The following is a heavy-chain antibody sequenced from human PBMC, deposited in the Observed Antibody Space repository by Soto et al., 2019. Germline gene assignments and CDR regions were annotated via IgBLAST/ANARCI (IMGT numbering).Heavy chain of an antibody. CDR1: GFSLSNAGLG. D-gene: IGHD6-13*01. J-gene: IGHJ5*02. CDR2: IFSNDEK. Sequence: QVTVKESGPVLVKPTETLTLTCTVSGFSLSNAGLGVSWIRQPPGKALEWRAHIFSNDEKSYSTSLKSRLTISKDTSKSQVVLTMTNMDPVDTATYYCASTYSSSWYWFAPWGQGTLVTVSS. V-gene: IGHV2-26*04. CDR3: ASTYSSSWYWFAP.